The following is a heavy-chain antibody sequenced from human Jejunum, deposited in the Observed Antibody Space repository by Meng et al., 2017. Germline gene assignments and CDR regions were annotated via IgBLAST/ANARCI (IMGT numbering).Heavy chain of an antibody. Sequence: QVQLVQSVAEVKKLGSSVKVSCMVSGGTFSSYTISLVRQASGQGLEWMGRIIPILGIANYAQKFQGRVTITADKSTSTAYMELSSLRSEDTAVYYCARVNYDFWSGQENWFDPWGQGTLVTVSS. V-gene: IGHV1-69*02. CDR2: IIPILGIA. J-gene: IGHJ5*02. CDR1: GGTFSSYT. CDR3: ARVNYDFWSGQENWFDP. D-gene: IGHD3-3*01.